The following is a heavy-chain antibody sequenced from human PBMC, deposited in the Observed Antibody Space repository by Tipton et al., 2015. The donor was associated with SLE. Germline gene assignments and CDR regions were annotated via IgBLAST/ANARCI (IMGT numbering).Heavy chain of an antibody. D-gene: IGHD3-10*01. CDR2: IYTSGST. Sequence: TLSLTCTVSGGSISSGSYYWSWIRQPAGKGLEWIGRIYTSGSTNYNPSLKSRVTISVDTSKNQFPLKLSSVTAADTAVYYCARDSVGGGDIWGQGTMVTVSS. CDR1: GGSISSGSYY. J-gene: IGHJ3*02. CDR3: ARDSVGGGDI. V-gene: IGHV4-61*02.